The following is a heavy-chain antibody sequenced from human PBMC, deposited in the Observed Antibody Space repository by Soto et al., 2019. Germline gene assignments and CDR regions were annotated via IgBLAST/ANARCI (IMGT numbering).Heavy chain of an antibody. CDR2: ISYDGSNK. D-gene: IGHD6-13*01. Sequence: QVQLVESGGGVVQPGRSLRLSCAASGFTFSSYAMHWVRKAPGKGLEWVAVISYDGSNKYYADSVKGRFTISRDNSKNTLYLQMNSLRAEDTAVYYCARVYSSSWLHYYYYYGMDVWGQGTTVTVSS. V-gene: IGHV3-30-3*01. CDR3: ARVYSSSWLHYYYYYGMDV. J-gene: IGHJ6*02. CDR1: GFTFSSYA.